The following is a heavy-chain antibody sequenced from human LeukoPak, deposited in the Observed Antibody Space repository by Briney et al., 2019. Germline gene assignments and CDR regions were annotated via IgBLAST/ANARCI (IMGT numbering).Heavy chain of an antibody. D-gene: IGHD3-10*01. V-gene: IGHV3-74*01. J-gene: IGHJ4*02. CDR1: GFTFSSYW. CDR3: ARLYITMVRGVIIRAIDY. CDR2: INSDGSST. Sequence: PGGSLRLSCAGSGFTFSSYWMHWVRQAPGKGLVWVSRINSDGSSTSYADSVKGRFTISRDNAKNTLYLQMNSLRAEDTAVYYCARLYITMVRGVIIRAIDYWGQGTLVTVSS.